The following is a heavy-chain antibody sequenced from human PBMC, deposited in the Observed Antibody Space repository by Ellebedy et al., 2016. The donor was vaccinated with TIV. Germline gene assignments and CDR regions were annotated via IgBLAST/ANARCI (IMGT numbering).Heavy chain of an antibody. Sequence: MPGGSLRPSCTVSGGSISSYYWSWIRQPPGKGLEWIGYISYSGSTNYNPSIKSRVTISVDTSKNQFSLKLSSVTAADTAVYYCARVVWQQPVSYAFDIWGQGTMVTVSS. J-gene: IGHJ3*02. CDR3: ARVVWQQPVSYAFDI. D-gene: IGHD6-13*01. V-gene: IGHV4-59*01. CDR1: GGSISSYY. CDR2: ISYSGST.